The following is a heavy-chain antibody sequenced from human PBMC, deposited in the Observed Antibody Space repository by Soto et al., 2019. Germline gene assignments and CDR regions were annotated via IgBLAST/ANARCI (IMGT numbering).Heavy chain of an antibody. D-gene: IGHD1-1*01. CDR1: GGSISSSIYF. V-gene: IGHV4-39*01. CDR2: ISYSGST. Sequence: SETLSLTCTVSGGSISSSIYFWGWIRQPPGKGLEWIGSISYSGSTYYNPSLKSRVTISLHTSKNQFSLRLSSVTAADTAVYYCARHTRTLLQAPFDYWGQGTLVIVS. CDR3: ARHTRTLLQAPFDY. J-gene: IGHJ4*02.